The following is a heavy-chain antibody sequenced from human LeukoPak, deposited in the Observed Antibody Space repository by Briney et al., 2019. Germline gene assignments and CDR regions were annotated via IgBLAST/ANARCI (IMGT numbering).Heavy chain of an antibody. J-gene: IGHJ5*02. CDR1: GGSFSDYY. CDR2: INHSGNT. V-gene: IGHV4-34*01. CDR3: ARDPYGSGSYYPNWFDP. Sequence: SETLSLTCAVYGGSFSDYYWSWIRQPPGKGLGWIGEINHSGNTNYNPSLKSRVTISVDTSKNQFSLKLSSVTAADTAVYYCARDPYGSGSYYPNWFDPWGQGTLVTVSS. D-gene: IGHD3-10*01.